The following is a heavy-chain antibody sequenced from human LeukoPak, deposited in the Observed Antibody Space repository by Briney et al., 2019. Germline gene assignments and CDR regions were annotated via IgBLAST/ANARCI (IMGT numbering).Heavy chain of an antibody. J-gene: IGHJ3*02. Sequence: GGSLRLSCAASGFTFSNYEMNWVRQAPGKGLEWISYISSGGSSIYYADSVKGRFTISRDNAKNSLYLQVNSLRAEDTAVYYCARGTRRVVITTSTFDIWGHGTMVTVSS. CDR3: ARGTRRVVITTSTFDI. CDR2: ISSGGSSI. V-gene: IGHV3-48*03. CDR1: GFTFSNYE. D-gene: IGHD3-22*01.